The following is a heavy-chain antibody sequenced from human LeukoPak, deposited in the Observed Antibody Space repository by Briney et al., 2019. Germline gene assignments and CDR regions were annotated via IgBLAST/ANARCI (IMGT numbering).Heavy chain of an antibody. CDR3: ARDLSSYSGYDIDY. V-gene: IGHV3-7*01. J-gene: IGHJ4*02. CDR2: IKQDGSEK. D-gene: IGHD5-12*01. CDR1: GFTFSSYW. Sequence: GGSLRLSCAASGFTFSSYWMSWVRQAPGKGLEWVANIKQDGSEKYYVDSVKGRFTISRDNAKNSPYLQMNSLRAEDTAVYYCARDLSSYSGYDIDYWGQGTLVTVSS.